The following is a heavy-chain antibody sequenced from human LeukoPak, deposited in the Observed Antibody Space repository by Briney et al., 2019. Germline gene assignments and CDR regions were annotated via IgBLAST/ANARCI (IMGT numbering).Heavy chain of an antibody. D-gene: IGHD3-3*01. Sequence: PGGSLRLSCAASGFTFTNYAMSWVRQAPGKGLEWVSSISSSSSYIYYADSGKGRFTISRDNAKNSLYLQMNSLRAEDTAVYYCARHYDFWSGYYPQGCMDVWGQGTTVTVSS. CDR2: ISSSSSYI. CDR1: GFTFTNYA. V-gene: IGHV3-21*01. J-gene: IGHJ6*02. CDR3: ARHYDFWSGYYPQGCMDV.